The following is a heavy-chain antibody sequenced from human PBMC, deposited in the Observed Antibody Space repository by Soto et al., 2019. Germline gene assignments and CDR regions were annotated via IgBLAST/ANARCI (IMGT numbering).Heavy chain of an antibody. Sequence: GGSLRLSCAASGFNFSSYSMNWVRQAPGKGLEWVSSISSSSSYIYYADSVKGRFTTSRDNAKNSLYLQMNSLRAEDTAVYYCARSYYTSPSCFDYWGQGTLVTVSS. CDR1: GFNFSSYS. V-gene: IGHV3-21*01. CDR3: ARSYYTSPSCFDY. CDR2: ISSSSSYI. D-gene: IGHD3-3*01. J-gene: IGHJ4*02.